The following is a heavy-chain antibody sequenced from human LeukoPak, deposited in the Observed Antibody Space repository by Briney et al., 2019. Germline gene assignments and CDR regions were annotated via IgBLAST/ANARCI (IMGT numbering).Heavy chain of an antibody. CDR1: GGSFSGYY. Sequence: SETLSLTCAVYGGSFSGYYWSWIRQPPGKGLEWIGEINHSGSTNYNPSLKSRVTISVDTSKNQFSLKLSSVTAADTAVYYCARYDTYYDILAFDPWGQGTLVTVSS. V-gene: IGHV4-34*01. CDR3: ARYDTYYDILAFDP. CDR2: INHSGST. D-gene: IGHD3-9*01. J-gene: IGHJ5*02.